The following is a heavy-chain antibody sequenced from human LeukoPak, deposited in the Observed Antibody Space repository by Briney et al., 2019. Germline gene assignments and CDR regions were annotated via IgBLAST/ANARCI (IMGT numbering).Heavy chain of an antibody. Sequence: ASVKVSCKASGYTFTSYYMHWVRQAPGQGLEWMGIINPSGGSTTYAQKFRGRVTMTRDTSTSTVYMELSSLRSEDTAVYYCAGEPATTTVTYPFFDYWGQGTLVTVSS. CDR3: AGEPATTTVTYPFFDY. V-gene: IGHV1-46*01. CDR1: GYTFTSYY. J-gene: IGHJ4*02. D-gene: IGHD4-17*01. CDR2: INPSGGST.